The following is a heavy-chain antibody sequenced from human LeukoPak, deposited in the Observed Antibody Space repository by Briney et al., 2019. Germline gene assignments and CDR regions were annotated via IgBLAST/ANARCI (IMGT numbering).Heavy chain of an antibody. CDR1: GFTFSSYG. CDR3: AGSHRQIAVAGTMAFGY. CDR2: ISYDGSNE. V-gene: IGHV3-30*03. D-gene: IGHD6-19*01. Sequence: PGGSLRLSCAASGFTFSSYGMHWVRQAPGKGLEWVALISYDGSNEYYADSVRGRFTISRDNSKFTLYMQMNSLRAEDTAVYYCAGSHRQIAVAGTMAFGYWGQGTLVTVSS. J-gene: IGHJ4*02.